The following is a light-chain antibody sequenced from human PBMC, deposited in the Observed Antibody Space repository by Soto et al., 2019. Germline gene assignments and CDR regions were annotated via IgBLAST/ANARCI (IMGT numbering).Light chain of an antibody. Sequence: QSVLTQPPSASGTPGQRVTISCSGSSSNVGSNTVSWYQQLPGTAPKVLIYSDDQRPSGVPDRFSGSRSGSSASLAISGLQSGDEADYYCGSWEDSLNGWVIGGGTQLTVL. CDR2: SDD. CDR1: SSNVGSNT. J-gene: IGLJ7*01. V-gene: IGLV1-44*01. CDR3: GSWEDSLNGWV.